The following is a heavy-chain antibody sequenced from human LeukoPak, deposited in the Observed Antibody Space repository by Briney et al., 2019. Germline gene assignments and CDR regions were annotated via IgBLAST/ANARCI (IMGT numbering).Heavy chain of an antibody. CDR1: GGSFSGYY. CDR2: INHSGST. CDR3: ARGWTYYDFWSGYYTGGPNWFDP. J-gene: IGHJ5*02. Sequence: NPSETLSLTCAVYGGSFSGYYWSWIRQPPGKWLEWIGEINHSGSTNYNPSLKSRVTISVDTPKNQFSLKLSSVTAADTAVYYCARGWTYYDFWSGYYTGGPNWFDPWGQGTLVTVSS. D-gene: IGHD3-3*01. V-gene: IGHV4-34*01.